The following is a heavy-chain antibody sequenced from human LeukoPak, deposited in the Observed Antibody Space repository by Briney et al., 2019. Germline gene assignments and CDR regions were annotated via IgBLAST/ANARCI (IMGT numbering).Heavy chain of an antibody. CDR2: MSTSGNS. J-gene: IGHJ5*02. V-gene: IGHV4-4*07. Sequence: PSETLSLTCTVSGGSISGYYWSWIRQPAGKGLEWIGRMSTSGNSNYIPSLVSRVTMSVDTSKNQFSLNLSSVTAADTAVYYCAREGGSMRWFDPWGQGTLGTVSS. CDR3: AREGGSMRWFDP. CDR1: GGSISGYY.